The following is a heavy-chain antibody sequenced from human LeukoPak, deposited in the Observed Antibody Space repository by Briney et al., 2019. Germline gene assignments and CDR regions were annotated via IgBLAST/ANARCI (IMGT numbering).Heavy chain of an antibody. D-gene: IGHD6-13*01. J-gene: IGHJ4*02. CDR3: ARVPRWYSSRPSDY. CDR2: ISAYNGNT. Sequence: GASVTVSFKASGGTFSIYAISWVRQAPGQGLEWMGWISAYNGNTNYAQKLQGRVTMTTDTSTSTAYMELRSLRSDDTAVYYCARVPRWYSSRPSDYWGQGTLVTVSS. V-gene: IGHV1-18*01. CDR1: GGTFSIYA.